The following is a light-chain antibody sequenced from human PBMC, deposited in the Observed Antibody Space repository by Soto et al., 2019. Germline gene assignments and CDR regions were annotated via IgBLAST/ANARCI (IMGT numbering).Light chain of an antibody. CDR3: SAWDDSLNGPV. J-gene: IGLJ3*02. Sequence: QSVLTQPPSASGTPGQRVTVSCSGSRXNIGSHPVHWYQQLPGTAPKLLIFNKNLRPSGVPDRFSGSQSGTSASLAISGLQSEDEAHYYCSAWDDSLNGPVFGGGTKVTVL. V-gene: IGLV1-44*01. CDR2: NKN. CDR1: RXNIGSHP.